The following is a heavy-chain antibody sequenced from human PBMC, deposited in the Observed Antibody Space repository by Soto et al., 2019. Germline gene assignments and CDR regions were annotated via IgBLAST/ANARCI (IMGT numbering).Heavy chain of an antibody. Sequence: SETLSLTCTVSGGSISSSSYYWGWIRQPPGKGLEWIGNVYYGGSTYYNPSLKSRVTISVETSKSQFSLKLSSVTAADTAVYYCAGGDYYHSSGYYFYYYTMDVWGQGPRVTVSS. CDR1: GGSISSSSYY. CDR3: AGGDYYHSSGYYFYYYTMDV. V-gene: IGHV4-39*01. CDR2: VYYGGST. D-gene: IGHD3-22*01. J-gene: IGHJ6*02.